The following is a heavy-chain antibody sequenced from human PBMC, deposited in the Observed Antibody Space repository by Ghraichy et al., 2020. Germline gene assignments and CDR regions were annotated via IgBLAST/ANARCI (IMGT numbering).Heavy chain of an antibody. V-gene: IGHV4-39*01. J-gene: IGHJ6*02. CDR3: GVNSGYYYYYGMDV. Sequence: SETLSLTCTVSGGSISSTTYYWGWIRQPPGKGLEWIGSIYSSGSTYNNPFLKSRLTISIDTPKNQFSLKLTSVTAADTAVYYCGVNSGYYYYYGMDVWGQGTTVTVSS. D-gene: IGHD3-16*02. CDR1: GGSISSTTYY. CDR2: IYSSGST.